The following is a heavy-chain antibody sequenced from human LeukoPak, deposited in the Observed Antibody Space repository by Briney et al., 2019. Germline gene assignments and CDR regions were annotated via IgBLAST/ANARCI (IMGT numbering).Heavy chain of an antibody. CDR3: ARGRTAVDY. Sequence: NPSETLSLTCTVSGGSFSSHYWSWIRQPPGKELEWVGYIYYSGSTNYNPSLKSRVTMSVDTSKNQFSLNLNSVTAADTAVYYCARGRTAVDYWGQGTLVTVSS. V-gene: IGHV4-59*11. J-gene: IGHJ4*02. CDR2: IYYSGST. D-gene: IGHD2-21*02. CDR1: GGSFSSHY.